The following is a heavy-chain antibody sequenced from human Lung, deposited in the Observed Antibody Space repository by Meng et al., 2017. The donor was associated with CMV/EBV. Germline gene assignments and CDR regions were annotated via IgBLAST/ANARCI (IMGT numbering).Heavy chain of an antibody. CDR3: ARDPGYCSSTSCRVAY. Sequence: GGSLRLXXAASGFTFSSYSMNWVRQAPGKGLEWVSSISSSSSYIYYADSVKGRFTISRDNAKNSLYLQMNSLRAEDTAVYYCARDPGYCSSTSCRVAYWGQVTXVTGAS. CDR1: GFTFSSYS. D-gene: IGHD2-2*03. V-gene: IGHV3-21*01. J-gene: IGHJ4*02. CDR2: ISSSSSYI.